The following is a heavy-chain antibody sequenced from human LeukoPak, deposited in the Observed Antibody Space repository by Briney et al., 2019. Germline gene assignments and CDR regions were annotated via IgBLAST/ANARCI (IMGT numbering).Heavy chain of an antibody. V-gene: IGHV4-59*12. CDR2: IYYSGTT. D-gene: IGHD5-12*01. CDR3: ARSGSGYLRYYFDY. CDR1: GVSISSYY. J-gene: IGHJ4*02. Sequence: SETLSLTCTVSGVSISSYYWNWIRQPPGKGLEWIGFIYYSGTTNYNPSLKSRVTISVDTSKNQFSLKLSSVTAADTAVYYCARSGSGYLRYYFDYWGQGTLVTVSS.